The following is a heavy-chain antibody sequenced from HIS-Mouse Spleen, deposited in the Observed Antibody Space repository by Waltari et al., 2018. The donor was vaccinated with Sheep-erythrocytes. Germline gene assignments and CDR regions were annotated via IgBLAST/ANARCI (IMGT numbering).Heavy chain of an antibody. CDR1: GYTFTGYY. D-gene: IGHD4-17*01. CDR3: ARVSYGRIGY. Sequence: QVQLVQSGAEVKKPGASVTVSCKASGYTFTGYYMPWVRTAPGQGLECMGWINPNSCGTNYAQKFQGRVTMTRDTSISTAYMELSRLRSDDTAVYYCARVSYGRIGYWGQGTLVTVSS. CDR2: INPNSCGT. J-gene: IGHJ4*02. V-gene: IGHV1-2*02.